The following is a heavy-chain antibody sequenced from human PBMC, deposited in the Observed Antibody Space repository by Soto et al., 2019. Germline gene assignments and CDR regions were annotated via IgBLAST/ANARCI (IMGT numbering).Heavy chain of an antibody. V-gene: IGHV4-4*02. Sequence: SETLSLTCAVSGGSISSNNWWSWVRQPPGKGLEWIGEIYHTGSTNYNPSLRSRATISVDKSKNQFFLKLSSVTAADTAVYHCTTMPGIVGATHFDYWGQGTLVTVSS. CDR2: IYHTGST. CDR1: GGSISSNNW. CDR3: TTMPGIVGATHFDY. D-gene: IGHD1-26*01. J-gene: IGHJ4*02.